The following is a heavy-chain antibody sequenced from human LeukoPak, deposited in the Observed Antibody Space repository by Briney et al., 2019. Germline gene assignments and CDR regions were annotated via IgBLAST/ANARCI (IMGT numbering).Heavy chain of an antibody. CDR2: INPNSGGT. CDR3: AREKYGFAPSGYYYYYMDD. J-gene: IGHJ6*03. Sequence: ASVKVSCKASGYTFTDYYMHWVRQAPGQGLEWMGWINPNSGGTNYAQKFQGRVTMTRDTSINTAYMELSRLRSDDTAIYYCAREKYGFAPSGYYYYYMDDWGKGTTVTVSS. D-gene: IGHD4-17*01. CDR1: GYTFTDYY. V-gene: IGHV1-2*02.